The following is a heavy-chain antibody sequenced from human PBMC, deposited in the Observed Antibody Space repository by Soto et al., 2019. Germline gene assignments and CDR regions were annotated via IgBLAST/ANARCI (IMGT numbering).Heavy chain of an antibody. CDR3: ARDLVAAAGTEYFQH. V-gene: IGHV3-66*01. D-gene: IGHD6-13*01. CDR1: GFTVSSNY. CDR2: IYSGGST. J-gene: IGHJ1*01. Sequence: GGSLRLSCAASGFTVSSNYMSWVRQAPGKGLEWVSVIYSGGSTYYADSVKGRFTISRDNSKNTLYLQMNSLRAEDTAVYYCARDLVAAAGTEYFQHWGQGTLVTVSS.